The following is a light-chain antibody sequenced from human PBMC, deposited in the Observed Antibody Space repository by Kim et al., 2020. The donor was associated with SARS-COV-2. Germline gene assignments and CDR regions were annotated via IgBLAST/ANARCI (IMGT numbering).Light chain of an antibody. Sequence: SPRERATLSCRASKSVGSKLAWYQHKPGQAPRLLIFGSSTRATGIPARFSGSGSGTEFTLTISSLQSEDFAVYFCQQYSNWPPLSFGEGTKVDIK. CDR1: KSVGSK. V-gene: IGKV3-15*01. J-gene: IGKJ4*01. CDR3: QQYSNWPPLS. CDR2: GSS.